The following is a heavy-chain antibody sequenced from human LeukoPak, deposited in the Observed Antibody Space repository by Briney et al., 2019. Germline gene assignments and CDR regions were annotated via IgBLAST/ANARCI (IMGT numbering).Heavy chain of an antibody. J-gene: IGHJ2*01. CDR1: GFTLSTYV. CDR2: INSDGSST. CDR3: ARVQWLVSNWYFDL. D-gene: IGHD6-19*01. V-gene: IGHV3-74*01. Sequence: HTGGSLRLSCAASGFTLSTYVMHWVRQAPGKGLVWVARINSDGSSTNYADSVKGRFTISRDNSKNTLYLQMNSLRAEDTAVYYGARVQWLVSNWYFDLWGRGTLVTVSS.